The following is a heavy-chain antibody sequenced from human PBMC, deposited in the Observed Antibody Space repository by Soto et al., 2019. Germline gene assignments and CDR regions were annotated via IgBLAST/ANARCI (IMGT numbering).Heavy chain of an antibody. V-gene: IGHV1-18*01. J-gene: IGHJ5*02. D-gene: IGHD3-3*01. Sequence: QVHLVQSRAEVRKPGASVRVSCKASGYTFTSYGVSWVRQAPGQGLEWMGWISTYNGNTKYAQKFQDRVIMTTDTSTSTAYMELRSLRSDDTAVYYCARDISSAFWIGDTDWFDPWGQGTLVTVSS. CDR3: ARDISSAFWIGDTDWFDP. CDR2: ISTYNGNT. CDR1: GYTFTSYG.